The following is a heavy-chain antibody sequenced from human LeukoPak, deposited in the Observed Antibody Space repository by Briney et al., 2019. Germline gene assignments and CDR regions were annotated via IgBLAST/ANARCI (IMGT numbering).Heavy chain of an antibody. Sequence: GGSLRLSCAASGFIFSDSYMSWIRQTPGKGLEWLSYISSSSSDTNYADSVKGRFTISRDNSKNTLFLQMNSLRAEDTAVYYCARVRGGCSGDNCYSDYWGQGTLVTVSS. V-gene: IGHV3-11*06. D-gene: IGHD2-15*01. J-gene: IGHJ4*02. CDR1: GFIFSDSY. CDR2: ISSSSSDT. CDR3: ARVRGGCSGDNCYSDY.